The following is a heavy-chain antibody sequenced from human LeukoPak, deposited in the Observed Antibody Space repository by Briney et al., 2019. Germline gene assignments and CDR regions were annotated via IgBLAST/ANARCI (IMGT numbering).Heavy chain of an antibody. CDR2: TRDKANSYTT. CDR3: ARAGSPGNYRYVMDV. CDR1: GFTFSDHY. D-gene: IGHD1-7*01. V-gene: IGHV3-72*01. Sequence: GGSLRLSCAGSGFTFSDHYMDWVRQAPGKGLEWVGRTRDKANSYTTEYAASVKGRFTISRDDSKNSLFLQMNSLKTEDTAVYYCARAGSPGNYRYVMDVWGQGATVTVSS. J-gene: IGHJ6*02.